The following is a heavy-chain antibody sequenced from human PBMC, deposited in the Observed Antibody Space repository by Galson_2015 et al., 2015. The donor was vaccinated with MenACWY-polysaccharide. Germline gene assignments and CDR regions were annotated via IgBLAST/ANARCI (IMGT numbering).Heavy chain of an antibody. CDR3: ARGDSSGGSCHVEDYYYYGMDV. CDR2: ISAYNGNT. D-gene: IGHD2-15*01. Sequence: SVKVSCKASGYTFTSYGISWVRQAPGQGLEWMGWISAYNGNTNYAQKLQGRVTMTTDTSTSTAYMELRSLRSDDTAVYYCARGDSSGGSCHVEDYYYYGMDVWGQGTTVTVSS. J-gene: IGHJ6*02. CDR1: GYTFTSYG. V-gene: IGHV1-18*01.